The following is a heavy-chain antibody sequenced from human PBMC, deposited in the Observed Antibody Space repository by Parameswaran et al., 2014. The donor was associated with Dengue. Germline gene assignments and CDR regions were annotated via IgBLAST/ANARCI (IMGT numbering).Heavy chain of an antibody. D-gene: IGHD5-12*01. Sequence: SWVRQAPGQGLEWVGRISANNGDTHYGQKFQGRVTMTTDTATTTAYMELRSLRSDDTAAYYCARDWDQSEATIADYWGQGTLVTVSS. J-gene: IGHJ4*02. V-gene: IGHV1-18*01. CDR2: ISANNGDT. CDR3: ARDWDQSEATIADY.